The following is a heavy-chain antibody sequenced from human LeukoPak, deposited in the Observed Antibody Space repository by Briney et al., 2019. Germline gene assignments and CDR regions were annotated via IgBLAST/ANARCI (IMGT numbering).Heavy chain of an antibody. J-gene: IGHJ6*03. V-gene: IGHV3-7*03. CDR3: ARGHILEWSLYYYYYYYMDV. CDR1: GFTFSSYW. Sequence: GGSLRLSCAASGFTFSSYWMSWVRQAPGKGLEWVANINQDGSEKYYVDSVKGRFTISRDNAKNSLYLQMNSLRAEDTAVYYCARGHILEWSLYYYYYYYMDVWGKGTTVTVSS. CDR2: INQDGSEK. D-gene: IGHD3-3*01.